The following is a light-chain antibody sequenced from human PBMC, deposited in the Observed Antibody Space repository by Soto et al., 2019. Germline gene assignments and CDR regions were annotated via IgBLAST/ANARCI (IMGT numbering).Light chain of an antibody. CDR2: GNT. J-gene: IGLJ1*01. Sequence: QPVLTQPPSVSGAPGQRVTISCTGSSSNIGAGYDVHWYQQRPGTAPKLLIFGNTNRPSGVPDRFSGSKSGTSASLAITGLQAEDEGDYYCQSYDSTLSARYVFGTGTQLTVL. V-gene: IGLV1-40*01. CDR1: SSNIGAGYD. CDR3: QSYDSTLSARYV.